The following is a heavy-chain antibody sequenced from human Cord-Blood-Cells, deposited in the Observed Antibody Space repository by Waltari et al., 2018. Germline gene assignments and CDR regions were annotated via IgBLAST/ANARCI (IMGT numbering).Heavy chain of an antibody. J-gene: IGHJ3*02. CDR1: GFTFSSYA. D-gene: IGHD1-1*01. V-gene: IGHV3-30-3*01. CDR3: ARDKAGTTQGAFDI. Sequence: QVQLVESGGGVVQPGRSLRLSCAASGFTFSSYAMHWVRQAPGKGLEVVAVISQDGANKYYADSVEGRFTITRDNAKNTLYLQMNSLRGEDTAVYYCARDKAGTTQGAFDILGQGTMVTVSS. CDR2: ISQDGANK.